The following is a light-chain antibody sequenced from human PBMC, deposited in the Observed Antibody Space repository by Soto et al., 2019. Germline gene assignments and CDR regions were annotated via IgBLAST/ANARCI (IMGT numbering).Light chain of an antibody. CDR1: SSDVGSYAL. V-gene: IGLV2-23*01. CDR3: CSYAGSNTLI. Sequence: QLVLTQPASVSGSPGQSITISCTGTSSDVGSYALVSWYQHHPGKAPKLIICEDTNRPSGVSDRFSGSKSGNTASLTISGLQAEDEADYYCCSYAGSNTLIFGGGTKLTVL. CDR2: EDT. J-gene: IGLJ2*01.